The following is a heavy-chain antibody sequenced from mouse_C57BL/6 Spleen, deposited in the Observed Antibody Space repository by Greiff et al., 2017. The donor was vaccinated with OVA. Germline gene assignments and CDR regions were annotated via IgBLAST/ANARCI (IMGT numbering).Heavy chain of an antibody. CDR1: GYTFTDYE. V-gene: IGHV1-15*01. J-gene: IGHJ2*01. CDR2: IDPETGGT. D-gene: IGHD1-1*01. CDR3: TRTTTVVATDFDY. Sequence: QVQLQQSGAELVRPGASVTLSCKASGYTFTDYEMHWVKQTPVHGLEWIGAIDPETGGTAYNQKFKGKAILTADKSSSTAYMELRSLTSEDSAVYYGTRTTTVVATDFDYWGKGTTLTVSS.